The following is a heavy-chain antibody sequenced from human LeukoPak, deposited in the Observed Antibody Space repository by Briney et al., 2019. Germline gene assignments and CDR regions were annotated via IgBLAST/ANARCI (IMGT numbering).Heavy chain of an antibody. CDR2: IYPGDSDT. D-gene: IGHD3-3*01. J-gene: IGHJ6*02. CDR3: ARLGETYYDFWSGRSPPSGMDV. Sequence: GESLQISCKGAGCSFTSYWIGWGRRLPGKGREGMGIIYPGDSDTRYSPSFQGQVTISADKSISTAYLQWSSLKASDTAMYYCARLGETYYDFWSGRSPPSGMDVWGQGTTVTVSS. V-gene: IGHV5-51*01. CDR1: GCSFTSYW.